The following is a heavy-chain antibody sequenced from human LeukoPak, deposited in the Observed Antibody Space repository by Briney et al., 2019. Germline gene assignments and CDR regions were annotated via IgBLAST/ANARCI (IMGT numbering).Heavy chain of an antibody. CDR1: GFTFSNYG. CDR3: ARDRDSRGYYYPC. CDR2: ISYDGSNK. V-gene: IGHV3-30*03. Sequence: GGSLRLSCAASGFTFSNYGIHWVRQAPGKGLEWVAVISYDGSNKYYADSVKGRFTISRDNSKNTLYLQMNSLRAEDTAVYYCARDRDSRGYYYPCWGQGTLVTVSS. D-gene: IGHD3-22*01. J-gene: IGHJ4*02.